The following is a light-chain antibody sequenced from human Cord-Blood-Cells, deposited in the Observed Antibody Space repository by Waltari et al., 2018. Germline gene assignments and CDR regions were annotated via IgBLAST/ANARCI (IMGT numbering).Light chain of an antibody. V-gene: IGLV1-47*01. CDR1: SSNIGSNY. Sequence: QSVLTQPPSASGTPGQRVTISCSGSSSNIGSNYVYWYQQLPGTAPKLLIYRNNRRPSGVPDRFSGSKSGTSASLAISWLRSEDEADYYCAAWDDSLSGQVFGGGTKLTVL. J-gene: IGLJ3*02. CDR3: AAWDDSLSGQV. CDR2: RNN.